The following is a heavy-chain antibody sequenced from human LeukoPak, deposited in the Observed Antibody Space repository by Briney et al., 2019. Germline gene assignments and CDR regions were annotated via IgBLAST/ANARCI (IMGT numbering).Heavy chain of an antibody. J-gene: IGHJ4*02. Sequence: ASVKVSCKASGYTFTSYGISWVRQAPGQGLEWMGWISAYNGNTNYAQKLQGRVTMTTDTSTSTAYMELRSLRSDDTAVCYCARGYCSGGSCYFNPLDYFDYWGQGTLVTVSS. CDR2: ISAYNGNT. CDR3: ARGYCSGGSCYFNPLDYFDY. V-gene: IGHV1-18*01. D-gene: IGHD2-15*01. CDR1: GYTFTSYG.